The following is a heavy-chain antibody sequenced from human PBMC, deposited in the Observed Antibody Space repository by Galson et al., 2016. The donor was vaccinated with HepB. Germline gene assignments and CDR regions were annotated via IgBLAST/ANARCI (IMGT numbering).Heavy chain of an antibody. CDR3: AKPSLTRRYCFDC. J-gene: IGHJ4*02. CDR1: GYTFTSHD. D-gene: IGHD1-14*01. CDR2: MNPTSDNT. V-gene: IGHV1-8*01. Sequence: SVKVSCKASGYTFTSHDINWVRQATGQGLEWMGWMNPTSDNTGYAEKFQGRITMTRNASINTAYMELSSLKFEDTAIYYCAKPSLTRRYCFDCWGQGTLVTVSS.